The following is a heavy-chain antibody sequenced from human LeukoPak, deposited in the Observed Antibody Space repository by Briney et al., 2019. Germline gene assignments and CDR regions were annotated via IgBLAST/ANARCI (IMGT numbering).Heavy chain of an antibody. CDR1: GGSFSGYY. CDR2: INHSGST. V-gene: IGHV4-34*01. CDR3: ARRSKGKDY. J-gene: IGHJ4*02. Sequence: PSETLSLTCAVYGGSFSGYYWSWIRQPPGKGLEWIGEINHSGSTNYNPPLKSRVTISVDTSKNQFSLKLSSVTAADTAVYYCARRSKGKDYWGQGTLVTVSS.